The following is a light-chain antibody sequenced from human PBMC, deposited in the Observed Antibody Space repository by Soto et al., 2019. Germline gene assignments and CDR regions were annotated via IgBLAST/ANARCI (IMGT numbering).Light chain of an antibody. Sequence: ESVLTQSPGTLSLSPGERATLSCRASQSVSSSDLAWYQQNPGQAPRLLIYGASSRATGIPDRFSGSGSGTDFTLTISRLEPEDFAVYYCQQYGSSPTFGQGTKVEIK. CDR1: QSVSSSD. V-gene: IGKV3-20*01. CDR3: QQYGSSPT. J-gene: IGKJ1*01. CDR2: GAS.